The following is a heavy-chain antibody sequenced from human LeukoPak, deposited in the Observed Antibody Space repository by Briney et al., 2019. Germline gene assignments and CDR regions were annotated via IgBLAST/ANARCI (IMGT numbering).Heavy chain of an antibody. CDR2: MNLNSGNT. J-gene: IGHJ4*02. CDR3: ARGLMIAVDRGH. Sequence: GASVKVSCKASGYTFTSYDINWVRQATGQGLEWMGWMNLNSGNTGYAQKFQGRVTMTRNTSTSTAYMELSSLRSEDTAVYYCARGLMIAVDRGHWGQGTLVTVSS. CDR1: GYTFTSYD. V-gene: IGHV1-8*01. D-gene: IGHD3-22*01.